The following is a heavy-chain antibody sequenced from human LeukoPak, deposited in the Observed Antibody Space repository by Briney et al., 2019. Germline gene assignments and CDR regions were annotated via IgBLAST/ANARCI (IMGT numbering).Heavy chain of an antibody. Sequence: GESLKISCKGSGYSFTSYWIGWVRQMPGKGLEWMGTIYPGDSDTRYSPSFQGQVTISADKSISTAYLQWSSLKASDTAMYYCARHQYGGSINDAFDIWGQGTMVTVSS. D-gene: IGHD4-23*01. CDR1: GYSFTSYW. J-gene: IGHJ3*02. CDR3: ARHQYGGSINDAFDI. CDR2: IYPGDSDT. V-gene: IGHV5-51*01.